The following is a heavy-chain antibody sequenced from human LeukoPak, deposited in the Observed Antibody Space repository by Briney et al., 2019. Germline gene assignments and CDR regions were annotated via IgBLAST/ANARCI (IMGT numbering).Heavy chain of an antibody. CDR1: GGTFSSYA. J-gene: IGHJ4*02. CDR2: IIPIFGTE. D-gene: IGHD3-3*01. Sequence: AASVKVSCKASGGTFSSYAMSWVRQAPGQGLEWMGGIIPIFGTENYAEKFKGRVTITADESKSTEYMELSSLSSEDTAVYYCAVTYYDFWSGLSFDYWGQGTLVTVSS. V-gene: IGHV1-69*01. CDR3: AVTYYDFWSGLSFDY.